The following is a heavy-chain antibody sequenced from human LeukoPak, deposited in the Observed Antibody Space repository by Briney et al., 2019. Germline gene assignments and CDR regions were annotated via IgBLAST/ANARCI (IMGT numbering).Heavy chain of an antibody. D-gene: IGHD6-25*01. CDR3: ARLAARHG. Sequence: SETLSLTCAVYGGSFSGYYWSWIRQPPGKGLEWIGEINHSGSTNYNPSLKSRVTISVDTSKNQFSLKLSSVTAADTAVYYCARLAARHGWGQGTLVTVSS. V-gene: IGHV4-34*01. CDR2: INHSGST. CDR1: GGSFSGYY. J-gene: IGHJ4*02.